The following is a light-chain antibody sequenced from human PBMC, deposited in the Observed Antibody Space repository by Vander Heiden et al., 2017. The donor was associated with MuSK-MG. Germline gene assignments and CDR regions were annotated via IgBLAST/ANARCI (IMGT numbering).Light chain of an antibody. Sequence: DIQMTQSPSSLSASVGDRVSTHCRACKSINSYLNWYQQRPGKAPKRLIYAASSLQSGVPERFSGSGSGTDFTLTISRLEPEDVGTYYCQQSERSLLTFGGGTKVEIK. CDR3: QQSERSLLT. CDR1: KSINSY. V-gene: IGKV1-39*01. J-gene: IGKJ4*01. CDR2: AAS.